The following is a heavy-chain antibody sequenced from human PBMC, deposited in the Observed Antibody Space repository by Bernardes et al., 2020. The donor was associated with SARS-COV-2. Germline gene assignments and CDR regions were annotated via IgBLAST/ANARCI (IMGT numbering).Heavy chain of an antibody. J-gene: IGHJ4*02. Sequence: GGSLRLSCAASRFTFSSYAMSWVRQTPGKGLEWVSGISGSGGSTYYADSVKGRFTISRDNSKNTLYLQMNSLRAEDTALYYCEKTYSSSSMFFDYWGQGTLVTVSS. CDR3: EKTYSSSSMFFDY. D-gene: IGHD6-6*01. V-gene: IGHV3-23*01. CDR2: ISGSGGST. CDR1: RFTFSSYA.